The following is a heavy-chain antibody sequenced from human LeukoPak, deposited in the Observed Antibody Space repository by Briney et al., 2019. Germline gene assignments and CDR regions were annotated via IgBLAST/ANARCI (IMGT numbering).Heavy chain of an antibody. CDR1: GHSFTNHW. J-gene: IGHJ5*02. CDR3: ARRPYSGSPNWFDP. V-gene: IGHV5-51*01. Sequence: GESLKISCEASGHSFTNHWIGWVRQMPGKGLEWMGIINLGDSETQYSPSFQGQVTISLDKSISTAYLQWRSLKVSDTAMYYCARRPYSGSPNWFDPWGQGTLVTVTS. CDR2: INLGDSET. D-gene: IGHD1-26*01.